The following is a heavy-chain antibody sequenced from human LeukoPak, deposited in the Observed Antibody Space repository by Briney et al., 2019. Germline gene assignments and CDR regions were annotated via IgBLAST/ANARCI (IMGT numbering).Heavy chain of an antibody. J-gene: IGHJ6*03. CDR2: ISGSGGST. CDR1: GFTFSSYA. CDR3: AKRFNYYMDV. V-gene: IGHV3-23*01. D-gene: IGHD3-10*01. Sequence: PGGSLRLSCAASGFTFSSYAMSWVRQAPGKGLEWVSTISGSGGSTSYADSVKGGFTISRDSSKTTLYLQMNSLRAADTAVYYCAKRFNYYMDVWGKGTTVTVSS.